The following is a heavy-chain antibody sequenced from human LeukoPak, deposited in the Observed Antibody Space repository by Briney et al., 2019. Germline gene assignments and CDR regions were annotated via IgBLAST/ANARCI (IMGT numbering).Heavy chain of an antibody. V-gene: IGHV1-69*04. CDR2: IIPILGIA. D-gene: IGHD3-16*01. Sequence: SVKVSCKASGGTFSSYAISWVRQAPGQGLEWMGRIIPILGIANYAQKFQGRVTITADKSTSTAYMELSSLRSEDTAVYYCARDWGAGDNWYFDLWGRGTLVTVSS. CDR1: GGTFSSYA. CDR3: ARDWGAGDNWYFDL. J-gene: IGHJ2*01.